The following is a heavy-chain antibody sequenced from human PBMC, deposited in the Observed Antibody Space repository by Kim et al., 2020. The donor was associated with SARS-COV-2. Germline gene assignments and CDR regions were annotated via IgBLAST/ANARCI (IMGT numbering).Heavy chain of an antibody. J-gene: IGHJ6*03. V-gene: IGHV3-9*01. D-gene: IGHD6-6*01. Sequence: GGSLRLSCAASGFTFGDYAMHWVRQAPGKGLEWVSGISWNSGSIGYADSVKGRFTISRDNAKNSLYLQMNSLRAEDTALYYCAKEKGSIAARRGIGYYYCYMDVWGKGTTVTVSS. CDR2: ISWNSGSI. CDR3: AKEKGSIAARRGIGYYYCYMDV. CDR1: GFTFGDYA.